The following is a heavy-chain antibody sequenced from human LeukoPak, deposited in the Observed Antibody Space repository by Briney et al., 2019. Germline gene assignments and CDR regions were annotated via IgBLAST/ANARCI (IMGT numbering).Heavy chain of an antibody. D-gene: IGHD6-19*01. CDR2: IDPNSGGT. V-gene: IGHV1-2*02. J-gene: IGHJ5*02. CDR3: ASRIAVAGQFDP. CDR1: GYTFTGYY. Sequence: ASVKVSCKASGYTFTGYYMHWVRQAPGQGLEWMGWIDPNSGGTNYAQKFQGRVTMTRDTSISTAYMELSRLRSDDTAVYYCASRIAVAGQFDPWGQGTLVTVSS.